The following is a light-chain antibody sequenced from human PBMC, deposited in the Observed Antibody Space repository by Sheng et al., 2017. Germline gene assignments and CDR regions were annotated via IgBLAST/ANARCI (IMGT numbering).Light chain of an antibody. CDR2: DVN. V-gene: IGLV2-11*01. CDR3: CSYAGTYSWV. J-gene: IGLJ3*02. CDR1: SSDVGGYKY. Sequence: QSALTQPRSVSGSPGQSVTISCTGTSSDVGGYKYVTWYQQYPDKAPKLMIYDVNKRPSGVPDRFSGSKSGNTASLTISGLRAEDEGHYYCCSYAGTYSWVFGGGTKLTVL.